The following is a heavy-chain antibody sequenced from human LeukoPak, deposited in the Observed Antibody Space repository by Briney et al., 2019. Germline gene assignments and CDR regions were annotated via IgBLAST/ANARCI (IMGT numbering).Heavy chain of an antibody. CDR2: IYYSGST. J-gene: IGHJ3*02. CDR1: GGSISSYS. CDR3: ARDQGGGHAFDI. D-gene: IGHD3-16*01. Sequence: PSETLSLTCAVSGGSISSYSWSWIRQPPGKGLEWIGYIYYSGSTNYNPSLKSRVTISVDTSKNQFSLKLSSVTAADTAVYYCARDQGGGHAFDIWGQGTMVTVSS. V-gene: IGHV4-59*01.